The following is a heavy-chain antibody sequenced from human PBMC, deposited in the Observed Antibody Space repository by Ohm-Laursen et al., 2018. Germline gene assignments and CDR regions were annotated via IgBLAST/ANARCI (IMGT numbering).Heavy chain of an antibody. CDR1: GGSMNTYY. D-gene: IGHD3-10*01. CDR2: MYYSGST. Sequence: SETLSLICTVSGGSMNTYYWSWIRQPPGKGLEWIGYMYYSGSTKYNPSLKSRVTISVDTSKNQFSLKLSSVTAADTAVYYCARGDYGCFDYWGQGILVTVSS. J-gene: IGHJ4*02. V-gene: IGHV4-59*01. CDR3: ARGDYGCFDY.